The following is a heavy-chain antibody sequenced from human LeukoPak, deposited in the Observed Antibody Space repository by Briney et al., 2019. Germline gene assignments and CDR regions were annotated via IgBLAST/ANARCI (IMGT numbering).Heavy chain of an antibody. J-gene: IGHJ3*02. Sequence: SETLSLTCAVYGGSFSGYYWSWLRQPPGKGLEWIGEINHSGSAIYNPSLKSRVTMSVDTSKNQFSLKLNSVTAADTAVYYCAKSNGYGLIDIWGQGTMVTVSS. CDR2: INHSGSA. D-gene: IGHD3-10*01. V-gene: IGHV4-34*01. CDR1: GGSFSGYY. CDR3: AKSNGYGLIDI.